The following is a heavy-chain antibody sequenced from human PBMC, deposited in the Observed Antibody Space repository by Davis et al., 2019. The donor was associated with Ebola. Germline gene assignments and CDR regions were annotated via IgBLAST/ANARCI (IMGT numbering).Heavy chain of an antibody. CDR2: INPSGGST. D-gene: IGHD3-3*01. CDR3: ARDLGRVVIGGDY. Sequence: ASVKVSCKASGYTFTGYYMHWVRQAPGQGLEWMGIINPSGGSTSYAQKFQGRVTMTRDTSTSTAYMELSSLRSEDTAVYYCARDLGRVVIGGDYWGQGTLVTVSS. CDR1: GYTFTGYY. V-gene: IGHV1-46*01. J-gene: IGHJ4*02.